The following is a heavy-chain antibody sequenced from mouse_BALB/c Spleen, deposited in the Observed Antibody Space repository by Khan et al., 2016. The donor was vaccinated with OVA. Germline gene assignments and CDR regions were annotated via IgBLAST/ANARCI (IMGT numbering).Heavy chain of an antibody. D-gene: IGHD1-1*01. CDR1: GYTFTSYW. Sequence: DLVKPGASVKLSCKASGYTFTSYWINWIKQRPGQGFEWVGRIAPGSGSTSYNEMFKDKTTLTVETSSSTAYIQFISLSSEDSAVYFCARSNYYGSGLYAMGCWGQGTSVTVSS. CDR2: IAPGSGST. J-gene: IGHJ4*01. V-gene: IGHV1S41*01. CDR3: ARSNYYGSGLYAMGC.